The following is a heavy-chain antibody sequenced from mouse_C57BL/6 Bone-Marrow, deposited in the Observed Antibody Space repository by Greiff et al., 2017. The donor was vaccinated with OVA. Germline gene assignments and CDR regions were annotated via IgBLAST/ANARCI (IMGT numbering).Heavy chain of an antibody. V-gene: IGHV10-3*01. CDR3: VRDCTTYSIDY. J-gene: IGHJ4*01. CDR2: IRSNSSNYGT. Sequence: EVKLVESGGGLVQPKGSVKLSCAASGFTFNTYAMHWVRQDPGKGLEWVARIRSNSSNYGTYYAYTVKDRFTITIDKSQSMLYLQMNNLKSEDTAMYYCVRDCTTYSIDYWGQGTSVTVSS. CDR1: GFTFNTYA. D-gene: IGHD5-5*01.